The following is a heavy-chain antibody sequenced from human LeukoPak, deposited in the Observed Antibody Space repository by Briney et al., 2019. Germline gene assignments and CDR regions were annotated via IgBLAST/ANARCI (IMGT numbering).Heavy chain of an antibody. D-gene: IGHD6-13*01. Sequence: SETLSLTCTVSGGSISSYYWSWIRQPPGKGLEWIGYIYYSGSTNYNPSLKSRVTISVDTSKNQSSLKLSSVTAADTAVYYCARDSLEGASYSSSWYSFDYWGHGTLVTVSS. CDR2: IYYSGST. CDR1: GGSISSYY. CDR3: ARDSLEGASYSSSWYSFDY. J-gene: IGHJ4*01. V-gene: IGHV4-59*01.